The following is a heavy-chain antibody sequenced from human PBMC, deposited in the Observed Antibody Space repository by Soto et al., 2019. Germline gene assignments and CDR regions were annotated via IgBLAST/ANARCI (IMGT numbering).Heavy chain of an antibody. J-gene: IGHJ6*02. CDR2: IIPILGIA. Sequence: QVQLVQSGAEVKKPGSSVKVSCKASGGTFSSYTISWVRQAPGQGLEWMGRIIPILGIANYAQKFQGRVTITADKSTSTAYMELSRLRSEDTAVYYCAREDSSGWYLAYYYYGMDVWGQGTTVTVSS. CDR1: GGTFSSYT. V-gene: IGHV1-69*08. D-gene: IGHD6-19*01. CDR3: AREDSSGWYLAYYYYGMDV.